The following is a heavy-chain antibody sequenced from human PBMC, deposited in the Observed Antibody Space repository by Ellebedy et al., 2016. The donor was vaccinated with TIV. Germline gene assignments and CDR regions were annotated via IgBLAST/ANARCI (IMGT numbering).Heavy chain of an antibody. J-gene: IGHJ3*02. Sequence: GESLKISCAASGFTFSSYWMHWVRQVPGKGLVWVSRINSDESSTSYADSVKGRFTISRDNAKNTLYLQMNSLPAEDTAVYYCARSDAFDIWGQGTMVTVSS. CDR3: ARSDAFDI. V-gene: IGHV3-74*01. CDR1: GFTFSSYW. CDR2: INSDESST.